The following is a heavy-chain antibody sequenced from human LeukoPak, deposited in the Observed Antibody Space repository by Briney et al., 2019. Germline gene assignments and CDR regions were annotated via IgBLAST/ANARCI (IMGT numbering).Heavy chain of an antibody. D-gene: IGHD5-12*01. V-gene: IGHV1-8*01. CDR3: ARGVRWLHKKRPYYFDY. J-gene: IGHJ4*02. CDR1: GYTFTSYD. Sequence: ASVKVSCKASGYTFTSYDINWVRQATGQGLKWMGWMNPNSGNTGYAQKFQGRVTMTRNTSISTAYMELSSLRSEYTAVYYCARGVRWLHKKRPYYFDYWGQGTLVTVSS. CDR2: MNPNSGNT.